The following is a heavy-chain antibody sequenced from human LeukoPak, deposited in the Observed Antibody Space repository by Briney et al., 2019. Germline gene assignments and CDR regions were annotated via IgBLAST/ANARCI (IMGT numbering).Heavy chain of an antibody. CDR3: ARHGATGYSSGWFSTGYYYYGMDV. CDR1: GYRFSDYW. Sequence: GESLKISCKGSGYRFSDYWLTWVRQMPGKGLEWMGIIYPGDSNTRYSPSFQGQVTISADKSISTAYLQWSSLKASDTAMYYCARHGATGYSSGWFSTGYYYYGMDVWGQGTTVTVSS. V-gene: IGHV5-51*01. CDR2: IYPGDSNT. J-gene: IGHJ6*02. D-gene: IGHD6-19*01.